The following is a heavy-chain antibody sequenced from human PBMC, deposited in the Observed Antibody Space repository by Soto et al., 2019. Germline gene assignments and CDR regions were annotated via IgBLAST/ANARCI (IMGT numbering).Heavy chain of an antibody. CDR1: GGTFSSYA. CDR3: ARPDYSSGWFSGEATSYYGMDV. V-gene: IGHV1-69*06. D-gene: IGHD6-19*01. CDR2: IIPIFGTA. Sequence: SVKVSCKASGGTFSSYAISWVRQAPGQGLEWMGGIIPIFGTANYAQKFQGRVTITADKSTSTAYMELSSLRSEDTAVYYCARPDYSSGWFSGEATSYYGMDVWGQGTTVTVSS. J-gene: IGHJ6*02.